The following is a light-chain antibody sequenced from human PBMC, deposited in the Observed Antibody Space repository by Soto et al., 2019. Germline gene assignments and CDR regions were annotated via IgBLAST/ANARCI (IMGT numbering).Light chain of an antibody. CDR1: QSLLHSSGYNR. CDR2: LGS. CDR3: MQTLQTWA. J-gene: IGKJ1*01. V-gene: IGKV2-28*01. Sequence: DIVLTQSPLSLPVTPGEPASISCRSSQSLLHSSGYNRLDWYLQKPGQSPQLLIYLGSNRASGGPDRFSGSGSGTDFTLKISRVEAEDVGVYFCMQTLQTWAFGQGTKVEIK.